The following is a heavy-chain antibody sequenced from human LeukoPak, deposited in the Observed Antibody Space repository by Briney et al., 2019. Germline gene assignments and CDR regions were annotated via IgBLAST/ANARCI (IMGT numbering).Heavy chain of an antibody. CDR3: AKYRYYYDSSGSIDY. CDR2: ISWNSGRI. Sequence: GRSLRLSCAASGFTFDDYAMHWVRQAPGKGLEWVSGISWNSGRIGYADSVKGRFTISRNNAKNSLYLQMNSLRAEDTALYYCAKYRYYYDSSGSIDYWGQGTLVTVSS. D-gene: IGHD3-22*01. J-gene: IGHJ4*02. V-gene: IGHV3-9*01. CDR1: GFTFDDYA.